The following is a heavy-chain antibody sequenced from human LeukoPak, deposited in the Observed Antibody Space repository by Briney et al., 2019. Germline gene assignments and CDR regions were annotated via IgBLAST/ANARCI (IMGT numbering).Heavy chain of an antibody. V-gene: IGHV1-46*01. CDR2: INSSGGNT. Sequence: ASVTVTFTASGYTFTSYKTYWVRQAPGQGLEWMGIINSSGGNTSYAQNFQGRVTMTRDTSASTVYMELRSLRSEDTAVYYCAIENTYGYSHAMYVWGQGTTVTVSS. CDR1: GYTFTSYK. CDR3: AIENTYGYSHAMYV. J-gene: IGHJ6*02. D-gene: IGHD3-22*01.